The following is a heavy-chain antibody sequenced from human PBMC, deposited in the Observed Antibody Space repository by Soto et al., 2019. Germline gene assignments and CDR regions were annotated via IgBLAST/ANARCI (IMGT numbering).Heavy chain of an antibody. Sequence: SETLSLTCTVSGVPVSSGSNHWSWIRQPPGKGLDWIGYISHSGSTSYNPSLKSRVTISVDTSKSQFSLKLSSVTAADTAVYYCARHGYSDYDDSFDYWGQGTLVTVSS. D-gene: IGHD5-12*01. J-gene: IGHJ4*02. CDR3: ARHGYSDYDDSFDY. CDR2: ISHSGST. CDR1: GVPVSSGSNH. V-gene: IGHV4-61*01.